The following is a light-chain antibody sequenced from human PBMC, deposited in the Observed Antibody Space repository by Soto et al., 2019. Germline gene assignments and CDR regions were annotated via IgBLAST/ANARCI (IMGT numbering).Light chain of an antibody. J-gene: IGLJ1*01. CDR2: DVS. V-gene: IGLV2-11*01. Sequence: QSALTQPRSVSGSPGQSVTISCTGTSSDVGNYNYVSWYQHHPGKAPKLMISDVSKRPSGVPDRFSGSTSGNTASLTISGLQAEDEAYYCCCSLAGSPNLFGTGTKLTVL. CDR3: CSLAGSPNL. CDR1: SSDVGNYNY.